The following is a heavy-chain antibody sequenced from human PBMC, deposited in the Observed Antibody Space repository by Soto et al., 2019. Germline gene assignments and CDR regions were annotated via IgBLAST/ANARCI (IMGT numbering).Heavy chain of an antibody. Sequence: GGSLRLSCAASGFTFSSYAMSWVRQAPGKGLEWVSAISGSGGSTYYADSVKGRFTISRDNSKNTLYLQMNSLRAEDTAVYYCAKGSQTYYYDSSGYNWFDPWGQGTLVTVSS. D-gene: IGHD3-22*01. CDR2: ISGSGGST. V-gene: IGHV3-23*01. CDR1: GFTFSSYA. CDR3: AKGSQTYYYDSSGYNWFDP. J-gene: IGHJ5*02.